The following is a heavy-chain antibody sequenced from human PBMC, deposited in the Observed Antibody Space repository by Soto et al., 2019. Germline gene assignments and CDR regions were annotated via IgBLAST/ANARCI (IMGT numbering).Heavy chain of an antibody. CDR3: VRGVHDSSGYYYFDN. D-gene: IGHD3-22*01. V-gene: IGHV4-31*03. Sequence: QAQLQESDPGLVKPSQTLSLSCTVSGGSMSSGPFYWSWIRQYPEKGLEWIGYVHYSGTTYYNPSLKSRLNISVDTPKNQFSLKLTSATAADTAVYYCVRGVHDSSGYYYFDNWGQGALVTVSS. J-gene: IGHJ4*02. CDR1: GGSMSSGPFY. CDR2: VHYSGTT.